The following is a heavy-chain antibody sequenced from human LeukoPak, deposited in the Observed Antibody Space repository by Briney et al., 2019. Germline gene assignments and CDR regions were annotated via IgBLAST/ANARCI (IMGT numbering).Heavy chain of an antibody. CDR1: GGSISSGDYY. J-gene: IGHJ4*02. Sequence: SETLSLTCTVSGGSISSGDYYWSWIRQPPGKGLEWIGYIYYSGSTYYNPSLKSRVTISIDTPKNQFSLKLSSVTAADTAVYYCARRDAYGSSGTLFDYWGEGTLVTVSS. CDR3: ARRDAYGSSGTLFDY. D-gene: IGHD3-22*01. CDR2: IYYSGST. V-gene: IGHV4-30-4*01.